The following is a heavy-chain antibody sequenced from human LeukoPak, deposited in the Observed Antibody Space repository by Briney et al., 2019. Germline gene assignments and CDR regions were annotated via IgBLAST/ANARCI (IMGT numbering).Heavy chain of an antibody. CDR2: IIPIFGIA. J-gene: IGHJ2*01. V-gene: IGHV1-69*04. CDR1: GGTFSSYA. Sequence: SVKVSCKASGGTFSSYAISWVRQAPGQGLEWMGRIIPIFGIASYAQKFQGRVTITADKSTSTAYMELSSLRSEDTAVYYCARVRCSGGSCYSLDWYFDLWGRGTLVTVSS. CDR3: ARVRCSGGSCYSLDWYFDL. D-gene: IGHD2-15*01.